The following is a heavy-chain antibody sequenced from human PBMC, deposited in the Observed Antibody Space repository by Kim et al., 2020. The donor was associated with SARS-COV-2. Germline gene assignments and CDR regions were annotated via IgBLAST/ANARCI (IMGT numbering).Heavy chain of an antibody. Sequence: KYSQKFQGRVTITRDTSARTAYMELSSLRSEDTAVYYCAREILSSSWTDYWGQGTLVTVSS. V-gene: IGHV1-3*01. D-gene: IGHD6-13*01. J-gene: IGHJ4*02. CDR3: AREILSSSWTDY.